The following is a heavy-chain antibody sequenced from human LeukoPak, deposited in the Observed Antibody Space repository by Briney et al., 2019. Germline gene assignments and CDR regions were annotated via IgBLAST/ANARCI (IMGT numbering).Heavy chain of an antibody. Sequence: ASVKVSCKASGYTFDSYGISWVRQAPGQGLELMGWISVYNGYTDTAQKLQGRLTMTTDASTSTAYMELTNLRSDDTAVYYCARRAARPYYFDNWGQGTLVTVSS. J-gene: IGHJ4*02. CDR2: ISVYNGYT. D-gene: IGHD6-6*01. CDR1: GYTFDSYG. CDR3: ARRAARPYYFDN. V-gene: IGHV1-18*01.